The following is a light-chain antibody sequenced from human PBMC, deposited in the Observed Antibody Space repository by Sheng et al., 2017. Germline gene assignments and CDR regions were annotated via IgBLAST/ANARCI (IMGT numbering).Light chain of an antibody. J-gene: IGKJ4*01. CDR1: QGISSY. CDR2: AAS. CDR3: QQYGSYVAGLN. Sequence: AIRMTQSPSSFSASTGDRVTITCRASQGISSYLAWYQQKPGKAPKLLIYAASTLQSGVPSRFSGSGSGTDFTLTISCLQSEDFATYYCQQYGSYVAGLNFGGGTKVEIK. V-gene: IGKV1-8*01.